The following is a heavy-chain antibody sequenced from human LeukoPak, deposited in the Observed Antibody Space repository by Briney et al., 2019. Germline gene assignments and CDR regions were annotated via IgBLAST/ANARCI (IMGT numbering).Heavy chain of an antibody. Sequence: SVKVSCKASGGTFSSYAISWVRQAPGQGLEWMGGIIPIFGTANYAQKFQGGVTITADESTSTAYMELSSLRSEDTAVYYCANCGGDCYSEYYFDYWGQGTLVTVSS. CDR1: GGTFSSYA. D-gene: IGHD2-21*02. CDR3: ANCGGDCYSEYYFDY. V-gene: IGHV1-69*13. CDR2: IIPIFGTA. J-gene: IGHJ4*02.